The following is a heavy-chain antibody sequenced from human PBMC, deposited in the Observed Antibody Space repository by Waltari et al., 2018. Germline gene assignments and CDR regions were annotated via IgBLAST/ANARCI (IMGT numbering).Heavy chain of an antibody. V-gene: IGHV1-8*03. CDR1: GYTFTSYD. J-gene: IGHJ4*02. Sequence: QVQLVQSGAEVKKPGASVKVSCKASGYTFTSYDINWVRQATGQGLEWMGWMNPNRGNTGYAQKFQGRVTITRNTSISTAYMELSSLRSEDAAVYYCARGSWYYDSSGSHFDYWGQGTLVTVSS. CDR2: MNPNRGNT. CDR3: ARGSWYYDSSGSHFDY. D-gene: IGHD3-22*01.